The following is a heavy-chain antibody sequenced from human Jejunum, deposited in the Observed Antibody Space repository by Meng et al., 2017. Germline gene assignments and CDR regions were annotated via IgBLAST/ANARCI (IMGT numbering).Heavy chain of an antibody. CDR2: ISSSSSYI. CDR3: ASRRTYSYGYRELEFDY. CDR1: GFTFSSRA. Sequence: GGSLRLSCAASGFTFSSRAMNWVRQAPGKGLEWVSSISSSSSYIYYADSVKGRFTISRDNAKNSLFLQMNSLRAEDTAVYYCASRRTYSYGYRELEFDYWGHGTPVTVSS. D-gene: IGHD5-18*01. J-gene: IGHJ4*01. V-gene: IGHV3-21*01.